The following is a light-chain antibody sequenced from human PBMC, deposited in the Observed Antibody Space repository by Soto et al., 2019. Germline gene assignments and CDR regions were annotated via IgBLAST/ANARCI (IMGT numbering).Light chain of an antibody. Sequence: EMVMTQSPATLSVSPGERVTFSCRASQSVSSNLAWYQQKPGQAPRLLIYGASSRASGIPDRFSGSGSGTEFTLTISRLEPEDFAVYYCQQYGSSPRTFGQGTKVDIK. CDR2: GAS. J-gene: IGKJ1*01. CDR1: QSVSSN. CDR3: QQYGSSPRT. V-gene: IGKV3-20*01.